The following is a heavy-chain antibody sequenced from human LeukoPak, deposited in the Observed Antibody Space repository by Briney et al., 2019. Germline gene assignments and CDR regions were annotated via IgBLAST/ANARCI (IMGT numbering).Heavy chain of an antibody. D-gene: IGHD4-17*01. V-gene: IGHV3-23*01. CDR3: GRDPNGDYIGAFEF. CDR1: DFTFANYA. CDR2: IKGSGSYA. Sequence: QPGGSLRLSCVGFDFTFANYAMTWVRLTPGKGLEWVSSIKGSGSYAMYADSVSGRFTTSRDNSRNTIFLQMTSLRAEDTAIYYCGRDPNGDYIGAFEFWGLGTLVSVSS. J-gene: IGHJ3*01.